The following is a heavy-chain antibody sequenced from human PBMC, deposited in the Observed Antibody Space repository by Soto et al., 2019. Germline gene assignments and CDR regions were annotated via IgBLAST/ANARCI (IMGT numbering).Heavy chain of an antibody. D-gene: IGHD6-6*01. CDR2: IYYSGST. J-gene: IGHJ5*02. CDR3: ERAEYSSLNLFDP. V-gene: IGHV4-61*01. Sequence: QVQLQESGPGLVKPSETLSLTCTVSGGSVSSGSYYWSWIRQPPGKGLEGIGYIYYSGSTNYNPSLKSRVTIARDTSKNQFALKLSSVTAADTAVYYCERAEYSSLNLFDPLGQGTLVTVSS. CDR1: GGSVSSGSYY.